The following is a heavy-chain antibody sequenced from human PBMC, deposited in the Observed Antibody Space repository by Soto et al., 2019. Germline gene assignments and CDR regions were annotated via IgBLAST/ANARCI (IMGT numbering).Heavy chain of an antibody. CDR1: GYTFTGYY. J-gene: IGHJ5*02. V-gene: IGHV1-2*02. CDR3: ARGGYSYGYHWFDP. CDR2: INPNSGGT. Sequence: ASVKVSCKASGYTFTGYYMHWVRQAPGQGLEWMGWINPNSGGTNYAQKFQGRVTMTRNTSISTAYMELSSLRSEDTAVYYCARGGYSYGYHWFDPWGQGTLVTVSS. D-gene: IGHD5-18*01.